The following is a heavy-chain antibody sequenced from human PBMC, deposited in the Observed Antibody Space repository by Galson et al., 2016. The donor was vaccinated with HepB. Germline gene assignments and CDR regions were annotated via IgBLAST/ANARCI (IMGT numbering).Heavy chain of an antibody. CDR1: GITLGSYW. V-gene: IGHV3-7*03. CDR2: IKPDGGEK. D-gene: IGHD5-12*01. CDR3: ASYRDINSGYSRDAFDI. Sequence: SLRLSCAASGITLGSYWMSWVRQAPGKGLEWVANIKPDGGEKNYVDSVKGRFTISRDNAQNSLYLQMSSLRAEDTAVYYCASYRDINSGYSRDAFDIRGQGTMVTVSS. J-gene: IGHJ3*02.